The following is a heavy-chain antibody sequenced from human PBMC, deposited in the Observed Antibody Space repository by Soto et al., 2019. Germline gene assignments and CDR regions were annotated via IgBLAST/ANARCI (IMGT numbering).Heavy chain of an antibody. Sequence: SVKVSCKASGGTFSSYAIGWVRQAPGQGLEWMGGIIPIFGTANYAQKFQGRVTVTADESTSTAYMELSSLRSEDTAVYYCARDSGAPMVRGVIQAPFDYWGQGTLVTVSS. J-gene: IGHJ4*02. CDR3: ARDSGAPMVRGVIQAPFDY. V-gene: IGHV1-69*13. D-gene: IGHD3-10*01. CDR1: GGTFSSYA. CDR2: IIPIFGTA.